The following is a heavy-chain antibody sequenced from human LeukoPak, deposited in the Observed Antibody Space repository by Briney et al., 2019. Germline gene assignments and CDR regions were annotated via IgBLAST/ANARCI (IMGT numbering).Heavy chain of an antibody. CDR2: IYYSGST. V-gene: IGHV4-39*07. J-gene: IGHJ6*03. D-gene: IGHD3-10*01. Sequence: PSETLSLTCTVSGGSISSSSYYWGWIRQPPGKGLEWIGCIYYSGSTNYNPSLKSRVTISVDTSKNQFSLKLSSVTAADTAVYYCAIWFGEPYYYYYYMDVWGKGTTVTVSS. CDR1: GGSISSSSYY. CDR3: AIWFGEPYYYYYYMDV.